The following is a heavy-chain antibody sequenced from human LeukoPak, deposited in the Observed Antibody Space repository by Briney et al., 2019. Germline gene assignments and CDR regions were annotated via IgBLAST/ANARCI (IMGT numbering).Heavy chain of an antibody. CDR3: ATTIAVTGNPFDY. CDR2: IWYSGTNE. J-gene: IGHJ4*02. V-gene: IGHV3-33*08. Sequence: GGSLRLSCAASGFTFSSYGMSWVRQAPGKGLEWVAVIWYSGTNEDYADSVKGRFTISRDDSKNTLYLQMSSLRAEDTAVYYCATTIAVTGNPFDYWGQGTLVTVSS. D-gene: IGHD6-19*01. CDR1: GFTFSSYG.